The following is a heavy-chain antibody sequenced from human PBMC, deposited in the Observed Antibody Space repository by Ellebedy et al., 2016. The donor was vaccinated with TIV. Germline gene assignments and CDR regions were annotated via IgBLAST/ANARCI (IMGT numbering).Heavy chain of an antibody. CDR3: SRWRRTTTTGDDS. D-gene: IGHD5-24*01. CDR2: VDYNGRT. Sequence: GSLRLXXTVHGDSMNKYWLNWIRQSPGKGLEWIVSVDYNGRTNSNPSLKSRVTILTDMSDNKFSLKLTSVTAADTAVYYCSRWRRTTTTGDDSWGQGTLVTVSS. J-gene: IGHJ4*02. CDR1: GDSMNKYW. V-gene: IGHV4-59*08.